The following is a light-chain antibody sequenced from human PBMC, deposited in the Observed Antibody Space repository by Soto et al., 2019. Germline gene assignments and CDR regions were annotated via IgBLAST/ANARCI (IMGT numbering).Light chain of an antibody. V-gene: IGLV1-40*01. CDR2: GNN. J-gene: IGLJ1*01. Sequence: QSVLTQPPSVSGAPGQRVTIPCTGTSSNIGAGFDVHWYQHLPGTAPKLLIYGNNHRPSGVPDRFSGSKSGTSASLAITGLQAEDEADYSCSAYAGSNTFVFGTGTKLTVL. CDR1: SSNIGAGFD. CDR3: SAYAGSNTFV.